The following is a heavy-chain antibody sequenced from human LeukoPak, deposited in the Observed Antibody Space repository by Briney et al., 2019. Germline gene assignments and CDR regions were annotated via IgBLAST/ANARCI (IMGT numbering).Heavy chain of an antibody. D-gene: IGHD4-23*01. V-gene: IGHV4-59*01. Sequence: NPSETLSLTCSVSGGSISRYYWSWIRQPPGKGLEWIGYIYYSGSTNYNPSLKSRVTISVDTSKNQFSLKLSPVIAADTAVYYCARVGVDYSGNIIKYYFDYWGQGTLVTVSS. J-gene: IGHJ4*02. CDR2: IYYSGST. CDR1: GGSISRYY. CDR3: ARVGVDYSGNIIKYYFDY.